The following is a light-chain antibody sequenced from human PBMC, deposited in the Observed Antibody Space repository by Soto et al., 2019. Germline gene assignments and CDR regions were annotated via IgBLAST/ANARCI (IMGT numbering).Light chain of an antibody. J-gene: IGKJ2*03. CDR1: QSISSH. CDR2: EAS. CDR3: QHSHSAPYS. Sequence: DIQMTQSPSSLSASIGDRVTITCRASQSISSHLNWYQQKPGKTPELLIYEASSLQSGVPSRFSGSGSGTDFTLTISTLQSVDFATYYCQHSHSAPYSFGQGTKREIK. V-gene: IGKV1-39*01.